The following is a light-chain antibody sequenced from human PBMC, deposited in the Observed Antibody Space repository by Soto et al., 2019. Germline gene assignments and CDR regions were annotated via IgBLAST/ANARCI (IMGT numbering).Light chain of an antibody. CDR3: MQGLETPT. CDR2: LGS. Sequence: IVMTQSPLSLSVTPGEPASISCRSSESLLHSIGYNYLDWYLQKPGQSPQLLIYLGSNRASGVPDRFRGSGSGRDFTLKISRVEADDVGVYYCMQGLETPTFGQGTKVEIK. CDR1: ESLLHSIGYNY. J-gene: IGKJ1*01. V-gene: IGKV2-28*01.